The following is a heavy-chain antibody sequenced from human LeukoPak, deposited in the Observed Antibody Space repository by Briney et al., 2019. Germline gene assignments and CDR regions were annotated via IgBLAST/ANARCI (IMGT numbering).Heavy chain of an antibody. CDR1: GYTFTGYY. CDR2: INPNSGGT. CDR3: ARDLRSRSSSWDFDY. V-gene: IGHV1-2*02. Sequence: ASVKVSCKASGYTFTGYYMHWVRQAPGQGLEWMGWINPNSGGTNYAQKFQGRVTVTRDTSISTAYMELSRLRSDDTAVYYCARDLRSRSSSWDFDYWGQGTLVTVSS. D-gene: IGHD6-13*01. J-gene: IGHJ4*02.